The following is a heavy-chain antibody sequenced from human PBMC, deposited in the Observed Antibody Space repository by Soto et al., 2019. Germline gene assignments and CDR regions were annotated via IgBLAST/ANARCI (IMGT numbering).Heavy chain of an antibody. J-gene: IGHJ6*02. CDR2: IIPIFGTA. D-gene: IGHD4-17*01. V-gene: IGHV1-69*13. Sequence: SVKVSCKASGGTFSSYAISRARQAPGQGLEWMGGIIPIFGTANYAQKFQGRVTITADESTSTAYMELSSLRSEDTAVYYCTRDLSHYGVPCYYYGMDVWGQGTTVTVSS. CDR3: TRDLSHYGVPCYYYGMDV. CDR1: GGTFSSYA.